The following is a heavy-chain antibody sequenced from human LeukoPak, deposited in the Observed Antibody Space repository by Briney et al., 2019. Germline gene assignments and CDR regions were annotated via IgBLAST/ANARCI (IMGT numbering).Heavy chain of an antibody. CDR3: ARGRSSVRTMIVVVTRINWFDP. D-gene: IGHD3-22*01. J-gene: IGHJ5*02. V-gene: IGHV4-34*01. Sequence: NASETLSHTCAVYGGSFSGYYWSWIRQPPGKGLEWIGEINHSGSTNYNPSLKSRVTISVDTSKNQFSLKLSSVTAADTAVYYCARGRSSVRTMIVVVTRINWFDPWGQGTLVTVSS. CDR1: GGSFSGYY. CDR2: INHSGST.